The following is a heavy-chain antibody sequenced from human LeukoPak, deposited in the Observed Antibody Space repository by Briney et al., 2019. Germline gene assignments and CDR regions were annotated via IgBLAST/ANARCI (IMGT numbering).Heavy chain of an antibody. V-gene: IGHV3-20*04. Sequence: GGPLRLSGAASGFTLDVYALGGFRQAPGKGWEWVSGINWNGGSTGYADSVKGRFNISRDNAKNSLYLQMNSLRAEDTALYYCAGGYYDSSGFFDYWGQGTLVTVSS. CDR1: GFTLDVYA. D-gene: IGHD3-22*01. CDR2: INWNGGST. J-gene: IGHJ4*02. CDR3: AGGYYDSSGFFDY.